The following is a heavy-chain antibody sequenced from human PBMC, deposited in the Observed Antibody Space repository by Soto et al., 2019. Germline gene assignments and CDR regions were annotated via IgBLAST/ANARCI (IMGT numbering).Heavy chain of an antibody. CDR2: ISYDGTNK. CDR1: GFSFSISP. J-gene: IGHJ4*02. Sequence: GALRLSWAASGFSFSISPMHWVRQAPGKGAELIARISYDGTNKLYSDSVKGRFTISRENSKITLYLQVDSLRPADAAVYYCARDPKTSGGQHRGRKYFDXWGQGTLVTVSX. V-gene: IGHV3-30-3*01. D-gene: IGHD2-15*01. CDR3: ARDPKTSGGQHRGRKYFDX.